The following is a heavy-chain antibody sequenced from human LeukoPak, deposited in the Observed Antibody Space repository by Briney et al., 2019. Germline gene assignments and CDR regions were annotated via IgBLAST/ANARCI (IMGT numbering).Heavy chain of an antibody. CDR2: FDPEDGET. V-gene: IGHV1-24*01. CDR3: ATPQYGRRHWYFDL. CDR1: GYTLTELS. D-gene: IGHD2-8*01. Sequence: ASVKVSCKVSGYTLTELSMHWVRQAPGKGLEWMGGFDPEDGETIYAQKFQGRVTMTEDTSTDTAYMELSSLRSEDTAVYYCATPQYGRRHWYFDLWGRGTLVTVSS. J-gene: IGHJ2*01.